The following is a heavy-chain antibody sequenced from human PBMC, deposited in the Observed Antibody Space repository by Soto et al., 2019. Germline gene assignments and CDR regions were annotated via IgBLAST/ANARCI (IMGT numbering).Heavy chain of an antibody. V-gene: IGHV4-34*01. CDR1: GGSFSGYY. J-gene: IGHJ6*03. D-gene: IGHD3-9*01. CDR3: ARSKGRYFVSGPDAYYYYYMGV. Sequence: SETLSLTCAVYGGSFSGYYWSWIRQPPGKGLEWIGEINHSGSTNYNPSLKSRVTISVDTSKNQFPLKLSSVTAADTAVYYCARSKGRYFVSGPDAYYYYYMGVWGKGTTVTVSS. CDR2: INHSGST.